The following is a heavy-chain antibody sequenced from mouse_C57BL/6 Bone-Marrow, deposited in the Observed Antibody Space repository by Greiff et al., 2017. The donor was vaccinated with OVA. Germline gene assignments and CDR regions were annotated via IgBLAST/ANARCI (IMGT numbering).Heavy chain of an antibody. J-gene: IGHJ4*01. V-gene: IGHV1-19*01. CDR2: INPYNGGT. CDR3: ARIYYYGSSYGYYAMDY. D-gene: IGHD1-1*01. CDR1: GYTFTDYY. Sequence: EVKLQESGPVLVKPGASVKMSCKASGYTFTDYYMNWVKQSHGKSLEWIGVINPYNGGTSYNQKFKGKATLTVDKSSSTAYMELNSLTSEDSAVYYCARIYYYGSSYGYYAMDYWGQGTSVTVSS.